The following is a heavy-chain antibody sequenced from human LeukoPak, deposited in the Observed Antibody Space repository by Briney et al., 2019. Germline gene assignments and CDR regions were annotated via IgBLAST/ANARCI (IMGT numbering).Heavy chain of an antibody. CDR2: IIPIFGTT. CDR1: GGTFSSYT. J-gene: IGHJ4*02. CDR3: ARGRELGPFDY. D-gene: IGHD1-26*01. V-gene: IGHV1-69*08. Sequence: SVKVSCKASGGTFSSYTITWVRQAPGHGLECMGRIIPIFGTTDFAQKFQGRVTITADRSTNTAYMELSSLTSADTAVYYCARGRELGPFDYWGQGTLVTVSS.